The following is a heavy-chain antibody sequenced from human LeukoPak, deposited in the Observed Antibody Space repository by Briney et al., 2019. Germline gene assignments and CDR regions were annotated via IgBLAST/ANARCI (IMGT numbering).Heavy chain of an antibody. CDR3: ARDIHGSGSYYPYFDY. CDR2: IIPSGGST. CDR1: GYTFTSYY. D-gene: IGHD3-10*01. Sequence: ASVKVSCKASGYTFTSYYMHWVRQAPGQGLEWMGIIIPSGGSTSYAQKFQGRVTMTRDTSTSTVYIELSSLRSEDTAVYYCARDIHGSGSYYPYFDYWGQGTLVTVSS. V-gene: IGHV1-46*01. J-gene: IGHJ4*02.